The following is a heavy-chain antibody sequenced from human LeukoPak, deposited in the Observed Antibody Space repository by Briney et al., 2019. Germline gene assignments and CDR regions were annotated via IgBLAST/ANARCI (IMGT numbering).Heavy chain of an antibody. Sequence: GGSLRFSCAASGFTFGSYGLSWVRQAPGKGLEWVSSIIVSATYGSGTYVDSVKGRFTISRDNPRNTLYLEMNSLRAEDTAVYYCAKNLLGSGPFSWYFDLWGRGTLVTVSS. CDR3: AKNLLGSGPFSWYFDL. D-gene: IGHD1-26*01. J-gene: IGHJ2*01. CDR1: GFTFGSYG. V-gene: IGHV3-23*01. CDR2: IIVSATYGSGT.